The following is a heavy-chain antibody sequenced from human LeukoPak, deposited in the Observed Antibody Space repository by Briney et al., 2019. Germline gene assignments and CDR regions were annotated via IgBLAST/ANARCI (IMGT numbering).Heavy chain of an antibody. D-gene: IGHD2-2*02. J-gene: IGHJ5*02. V-gene: IGHV4-39*07. CDR3: AKAADGVPPGKPLNWFDP. CDR2: IYYSGST. Sequence: SETLSLTCTVSGGSISSSSYYWGWIRQPPGKGLEWIGSIYYSGSTYYNPSLMSRVTVLVDKSKNQFSLKLSSVTAADTAVYYCAKAADGVPPGKPLNWFDPRGQGTLVTVSS. CDR1: GGSISSSSYY.